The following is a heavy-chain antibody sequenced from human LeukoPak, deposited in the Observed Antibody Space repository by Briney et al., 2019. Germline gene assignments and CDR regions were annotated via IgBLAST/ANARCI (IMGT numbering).Heavy chain of an antibody. V-gene: IGHV4-59*08. CDR2: IYYSGST. J-gene: IGHJ3*02. D-gene: IGHD3-16*01. CDR3: ARTRRGRRTVSVYWTDAFDI. Sequence: SETLSLTCTVSGGSISSYYWSWIRQPPGKGLEWIGYIYYSGSTNYNPSLKSRVTISVDTSKNQFSLKLSSVTAADTAVYYCARTRRGRRTVSVYWTDAFDIWGQGTMVTVSS. CDR1: GGSISSYY.